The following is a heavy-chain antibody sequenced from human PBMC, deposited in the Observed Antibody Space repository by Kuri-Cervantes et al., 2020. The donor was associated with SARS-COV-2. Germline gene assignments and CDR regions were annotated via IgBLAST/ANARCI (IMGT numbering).Heavy chain of an antibody. CDR3: ARGTYSGSYVDAFDI. CDR2: IIPFFGTP. J-gene: IGHJ3*02. D-gene: IGHD1-26*01. CDR1: GGTFSTYG. V-gene: IGHV1-69*13. Sequence: SVKVSCKASGGTFSTYGFTWVRQAPGQGLEWMGGIIPFFGTPNYAQKFEGRVTITADESTSTAYMELSSLRFEDTAVYYCARGTYSGSYVDAFDIWGQGTMVTVSS.